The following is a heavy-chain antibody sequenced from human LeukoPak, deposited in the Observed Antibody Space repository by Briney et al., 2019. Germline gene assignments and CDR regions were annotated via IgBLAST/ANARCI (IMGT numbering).Heavy chain of an antibody. CDR1: GFTFSSYS. Sequence: GGSLRLSCAASGFTFSSYSMNWVRQAPGKGLEWVSYISSSSSTIYYADSVKGRFTISRDNSKNTLYLQMNSLRAEDTAVYYCAKEIAARPDGNYDYWGQGTLVTVSS. D-gene: IGHD6-6*01. CDR3: AKEIAARPDGNYDY. J-gene: IGHJ4*02. V-gene: IGHV3-48*01. CDR2: ISSSSSTI.